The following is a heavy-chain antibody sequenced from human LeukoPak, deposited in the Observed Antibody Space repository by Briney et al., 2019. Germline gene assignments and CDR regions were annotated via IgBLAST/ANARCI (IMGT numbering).Heavy chain of an antibody. Sequence: GGSLRLSCAASGFTFSTYAMNWVRQAPGEGLKWVSCITGDSSYIYYADSVRGRFTIPRDNAKNSLYLQMNSLRAEDTAVYYCASSITSCYGYYYYGMDVWGQGTTVTVSS. CDR2: ITGDSSYI. CDR3: ASSITSCYGYYYYGMDV. CDR1: GFTFSTYA. V-gene: IGHV3-21*01. D-gene: IGHD2-2*01. J-gene: IGHJ6*02.